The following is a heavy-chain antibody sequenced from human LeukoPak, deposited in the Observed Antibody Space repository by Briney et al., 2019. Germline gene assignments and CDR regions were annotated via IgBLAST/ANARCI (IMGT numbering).Heavy chain of an antibody. CDR3: ARGGNYDSSGLLDY. Sequence: PSETLSLTCTVSGGSISSYYWSWIRQPPGKGLEWIGYIYYSGSTNYNPSLKSRVTISVDTSKNQFSLKLSSVTAADTAVYYCARGGNYDSSGLLDYWGQGTLVTVSS. D-gene: IGHD3-22*01. CDR1: GGSISSYY. CDR2: IYYSGST. J-gene: IGHJ4*02. V-gene: IGHV4-59*01.